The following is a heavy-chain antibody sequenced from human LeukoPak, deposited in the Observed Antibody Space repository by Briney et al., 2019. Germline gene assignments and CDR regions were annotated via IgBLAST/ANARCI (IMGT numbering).Heavy chain of an antibody. Sequence: GGSLRLSCAASGFTFSSYSMNWVRQAPGKGLEWVSSISSSSSYIYYADSVKGRFTISRDNAKNSLYLQMNSLRAEDTAVYYCARDRYIGHSYGSGNYYFDYWGQGTLVTVSS. J-gene: IGHJ4*02. D-gene: IGHD5-18*01. CDR1: GFTFSSYS. CDR3: ARDRYIGHSYGSGNYYFDY. CDR2: ISSSSSYI. V-gene: IGHV3-21*01.